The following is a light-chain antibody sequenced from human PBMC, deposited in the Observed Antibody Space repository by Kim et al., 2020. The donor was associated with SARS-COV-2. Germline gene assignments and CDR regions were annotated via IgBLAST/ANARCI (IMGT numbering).Light chain of an antibody. CDR2: GAS. V-gene: IGKV3-20*01. CDR3: QQYGSSSWT. Sequence: LSPGDRATLSCRASQSISSYLAWYQHKPGQAPRLLIYGASSRATGTPDRFSGSGSGTDFTLTITRLEPEDFAVYYCQQYGSSSWTFGQGTKVDIK. J-gene: IGKJ1*01. CDR1: QSISSY.